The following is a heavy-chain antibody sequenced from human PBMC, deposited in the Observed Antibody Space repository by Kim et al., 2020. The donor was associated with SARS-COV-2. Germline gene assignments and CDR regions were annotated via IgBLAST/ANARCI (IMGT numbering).Heavy chain of an antibody. CDR3: ATTLVAIDYYGMDV. Sequence: AQKVQGRLTITADKSTSTAYMDLSSLTSEDTAVYYCATTLVAIDYYGMDVWGQGTTVTVSS. D-gene: IGHD2-21*01. J-gene: IGHJ6*02. V-gene: IGHV1-69*02.